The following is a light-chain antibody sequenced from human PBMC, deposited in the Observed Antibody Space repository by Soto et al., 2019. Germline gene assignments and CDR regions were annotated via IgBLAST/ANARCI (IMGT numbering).Light chain of an antibody. CDR3: QQYNNWPPFT. CDR1: QSVSNN. Sequence: EIVMTQSPATLSVSPGETATLSCRASQSVSNNVAWYQQKPGQAPSLLILGAATRAAGIPAGFSGSGSGTEVTLSISSLQSEGFAVYYCQQYNNWPPFTFGPGTKVDIK. J-gene: IGKJ3*01. CDR2: GAA. V-gene: IGKV3-15*01.